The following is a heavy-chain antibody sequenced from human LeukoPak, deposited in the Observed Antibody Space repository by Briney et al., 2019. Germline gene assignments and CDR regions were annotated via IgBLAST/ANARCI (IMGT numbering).Heavy chain of an antibody. CDR1: GFTFSSYS. J-gene: IGHJ5*02. V-gene: IGHV3-48*01. D-gene: IGHD4-11*01. CDR3: ARGEYSSWFDP. CDR2: ISSSSSTI. Sequence: GGPLRLSCAASGFTFSSYSMNWVRQAPGKGLEWVSYISSSSSTIYYADSVKGRFTISRDNAKNSLYLQMNSLRAEDTAVYYCARGEYSSWFDPWGQGTLVTVSS.